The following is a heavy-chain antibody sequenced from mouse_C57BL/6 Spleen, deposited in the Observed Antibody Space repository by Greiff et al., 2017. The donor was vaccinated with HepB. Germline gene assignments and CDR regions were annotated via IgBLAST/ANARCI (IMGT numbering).Heavy chain of an antibody. CDR2: IYPRSGNT. Sequence: QVQLRQSGAELARPGASVKLSCKASGYTFTSYGISWVKQRTGQGLEWIGEIYPRSGNTYYNEKFKGKATLTADKSSSTAYMELRSLTSEDSAVYFCARERDIYYDYDDAMDYWGQGTSVTVSS. V-gene: IGHV1-81*01. CDR3: ARERDIYYDYDDAMDY. J-gene: IGHJ4*01. CDR1: GYTFTSYG. D-gene: IGHD2-4*01.